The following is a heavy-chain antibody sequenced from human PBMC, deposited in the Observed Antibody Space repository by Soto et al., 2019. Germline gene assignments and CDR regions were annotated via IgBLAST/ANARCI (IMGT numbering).Heavy chain of an antibody. CDR2: IIPIFGTA. D-gene: IGHD6-19*01. V-gene: IGHV1-69*01. CDR1: VGTFSSYA. J-gene: IGHJ4*02. CDR3: ARAGSGWGVDY. Sequence: QVQLVQSGAEVKKPGSSVTVSCKASVGTFSSYAISWVRQAPGQGLEWMGGIIPIFGTANYAQKFQGRVTITADESTSTAYMELSSLRAEDTAVYYCARAGSGWGVDYWGQGTLVTVSS.